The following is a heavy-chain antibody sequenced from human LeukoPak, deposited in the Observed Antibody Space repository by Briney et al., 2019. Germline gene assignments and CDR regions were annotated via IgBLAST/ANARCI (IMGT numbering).Heavy chain of an antibody. CDR3: AKERPHCSSTSCWYYFDY. CDR1: GLTVSSNS. CDR2: IYSGGST. J-gene: IGHJ4*02. D-gene: IGHD2-2*01. V-gene: IGHV3-53*01. Sequence: AGGSLRLSCAASGLTVSSNSMSWVRQAPGKGLEWVSFIYSGGSTYYADSVKGRFTISRDNSKNTLYLQMNSLRAEDTAVYYCAKERPHCSSTSCWYYFDYWGQGTLVTVSS.